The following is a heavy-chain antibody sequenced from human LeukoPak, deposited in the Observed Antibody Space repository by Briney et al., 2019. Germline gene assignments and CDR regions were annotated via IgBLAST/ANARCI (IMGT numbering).Heavy chain of an antibody. D-gene: IGHD3-3*01. CDR2: ISGGSDYT. Sequence: GVSLRLSCAASGFPFSIHGMSWVRQAPRKGPEWVSSISGGSDYTYYADSVKGRFTISRDNSKNTLYLDMTSLRAGDTAIYYCAKIGVIGKWYYDLWGRGTLVGLST. CDR3: AKIGVIGKWYYDL. J-gene: IGHJ2*01. V-gene: IGHV3-23*01. CDR1: GFPFSIHG.